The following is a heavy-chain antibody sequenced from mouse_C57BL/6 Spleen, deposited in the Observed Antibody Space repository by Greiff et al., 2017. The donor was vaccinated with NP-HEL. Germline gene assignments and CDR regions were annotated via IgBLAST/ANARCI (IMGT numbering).Heavy chain of an antibody. D-gene: IGHD6-1*01. V-gene: IGHV1-64*01. CDR2: IHPNSGST. J-gene: IGHJ4*01. Sequence: QVQLQQPGAELVKPGASVKLSCKASGYTFTSYWMHWVKQRPGQGLEWIGMIHPNSGSTNYNEKFKSKATLTVDKSSSTAYMQLSSLTSEDSAVYYCAREGLSAPYYAMDYWGQGTSVTVSS. CDR1: GYTFTSYW. CDR3: AREGLSAPYYAMDY.